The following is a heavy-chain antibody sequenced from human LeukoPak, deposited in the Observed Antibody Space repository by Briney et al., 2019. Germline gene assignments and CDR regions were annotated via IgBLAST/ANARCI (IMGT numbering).Heavy chain of an antibody. D-gene: IGHD3-9*01. CDR1: GFTFSSYE. CDR2: ISSSGSTI. Sequence: GGSLRLSCAASGFTFSSYEMNWVRQAPGKGLEWVSYISSSGSTIYYADSVKGRFTISRDNAKNSLYLQMNSLRAEDTAVYYCARAPPRRPYYDILTGYYRDYWGQGTLVTVSS. CDR3: ARAPPRRPYYDILTGYYRDY. V-gene: IGHV3-48*03. J-gene: IGHJ4*02.